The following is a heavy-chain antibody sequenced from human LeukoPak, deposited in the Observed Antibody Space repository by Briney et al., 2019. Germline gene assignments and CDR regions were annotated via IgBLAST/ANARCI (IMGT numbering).Heavy chain of an antibody. J-gene: IGHJ6*03. V-gene: IGHV4-61*02. Sequence: SETLSLTCTVSGGSISSGSYYWSWIRQPAGKGLEWIGRIYTTGSTNYNPSLKSRLTISVDTSKNQFSLKLRSVTAADTAVYYCARGADIVVVVAATLDYYYMDVWGKGTTVTVSS. CDR2: IYTTGST. D-gene: IGHD2-15*01. CDR3: ARGADIVVVVAATLDYYYMDV. CDR1: GGSISSGSYY.